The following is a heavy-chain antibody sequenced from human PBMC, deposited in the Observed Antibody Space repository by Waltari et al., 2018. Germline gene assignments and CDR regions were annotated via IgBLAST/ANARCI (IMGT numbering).Heavy chain of an antibody. CDR3: ASNPYDILTGSPYAFDI. J-gene: IGHJ3*02. CDR2: IIPIFGTA. CDR1: GGTFSSYA. D-gene: IGHD3-9*01. Sequence: QVQLVQSGAEVKQPGSSVQVSCKASGGTFSSYAISWVRQAPGQGLEWMGRIIPIFGTANYAQKFQGRVTITADKSTSTAYMELSSLRSEDTAVYYCASNPYDILTGSPYAFDIWGQGTMVTVSS. V-gene: IGHV1-69*08.